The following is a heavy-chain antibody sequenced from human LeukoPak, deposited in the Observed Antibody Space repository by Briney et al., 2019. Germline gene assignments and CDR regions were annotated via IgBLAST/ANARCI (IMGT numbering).Heavy chain of an antibody. J-gene: IGHJ6*02. CDR2: ISYDGSNK. Sequence: GGSLRLSCAASGFTFSSYAMHWVRQAPGKGLEGVGVISYDGSNKYYADCVKGRFTISRDNSKNTLYLQMNSLRAEDTAVYYCARENTAMDYYYYGMDVWGQGTTVTVSS. D-gene: IGHD5-18*01. V-gene: IGHV3-30*04. CDR3: ARENTAMDYYYYGMDV. CDR1: GFTFSSYA.